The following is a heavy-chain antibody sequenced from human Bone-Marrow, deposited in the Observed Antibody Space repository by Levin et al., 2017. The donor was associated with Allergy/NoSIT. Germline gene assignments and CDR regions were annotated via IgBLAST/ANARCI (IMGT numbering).Heavy chain of an antibody. CDR2: IWHDGSYR. D-gene: IGHD2-21*01. V-gene: IGHV3-33*01. CDR1: GFTFSAYG. CDR3: AGEEGVNSGDSAFDP. Sequence: PGGSLRLSCAASGFTFSAYGMHWVRQAPGKGLEWVASIWHDGSYRFHADSVKGRFTISRDNSKDTLYLQMGSLRAEDTAVYYCAGEEGVNSGDSAFDPWGQGTLVIVSS. J-gene: IGHJ5*02.